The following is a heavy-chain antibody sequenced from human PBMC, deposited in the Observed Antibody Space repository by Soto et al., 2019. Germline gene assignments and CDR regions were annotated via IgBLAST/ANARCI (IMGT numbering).Heavy chain of an antibody. CDR2: IYYSGST. D-gene: IGHD3-3*01. Sequence: SETLSLICTVSGGSISSYYWSWIRQPPGKGLEWIGYIYYSGSTNYNPSLKSRVTISVDTSKNQFSLKLSSVTAADTAVYYCARHQSNDFWSGYYEDVWGKGTTVTVSS. CDR1: GGSISSYY. CDR3: ARHQSNDFWSGYYEDV. J-gene: IGHJ6*04. V-gene: IGHV4-59*08.